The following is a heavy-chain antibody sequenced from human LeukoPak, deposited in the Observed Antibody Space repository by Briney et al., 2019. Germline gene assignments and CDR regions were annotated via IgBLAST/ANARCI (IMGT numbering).Heavy chain of an antibody. Sequence: PGGSLRLSCAASGFTFSNYWVNWVRQAPGKGLEWVANIKQDGSEKYYVDSVKGRFTISRDNAKNSLDLQMNSLRAEDTAVYYCARERRGSSGWYYFDYWGQGTLVTVSS. J-gene: IGHJ4*02. D-gene: IGHD6-19*01. CDR3: ARERRGSSGWYYFDY. CDR2: IKQDGSEK. V-gene: IGHV3-7*01. CDR1: GFTFSNYW.